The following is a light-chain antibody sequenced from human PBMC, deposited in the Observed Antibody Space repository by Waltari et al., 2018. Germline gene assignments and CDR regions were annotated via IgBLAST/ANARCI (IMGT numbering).Light chain of an antibody. J-gene: IGKJ2*01. CDR3: MQSLQIPDT. CDR1: QSLHSNGYNY. Sequence: DILLTQSPLSLPVAPGGPASISCSSSQSLHSNGYNYLDWYLQKPGQSQQLLIYFGSNRASGVPVRFSGSGSGTDFTLKISRVEAEDVGVYYCMQSLQIPDTFGQGTKLEIK. V-gene: IGKV2-28*01. CDR2: FGS.